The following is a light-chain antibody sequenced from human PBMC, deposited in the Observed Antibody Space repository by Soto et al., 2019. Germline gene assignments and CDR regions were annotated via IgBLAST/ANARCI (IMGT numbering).Light chain of an antibody. Sequence: QSALTQPASVSGSPGQSITISCTGTSSDVGGYNYVSWYQSHPGEAPKLIIYDVSNRPSGVSDRFSGSKSGNTASLTISGLQAEDEADYYFSSYTSSISYVFGTGTQLTVL. V-gene: IGLV2-14*03. CDR3: SSYTSSISYV. CDR2: DVS. CDR1: SSDVGGYNY. J-gene: IGLJ1*01.